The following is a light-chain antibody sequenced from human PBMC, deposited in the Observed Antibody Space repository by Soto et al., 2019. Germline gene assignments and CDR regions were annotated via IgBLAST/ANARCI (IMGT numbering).Light chain of an antibody. V-gene: IGKV1-9*01. CDR1: QGISSH. CDR3: QQRNSYPIT. CDR2: TAS. J-gene: IGKJ5*01. Sequence: DIQLTQSPSFLSASVGDRVTITCRASQGISSHLAWYQQKPGKAPNLLIHTASTLQSGVPSRFSGSGPGTEFTLTISSLQPEDFATYYCQQRNSYPITVGQGTRLEIK.